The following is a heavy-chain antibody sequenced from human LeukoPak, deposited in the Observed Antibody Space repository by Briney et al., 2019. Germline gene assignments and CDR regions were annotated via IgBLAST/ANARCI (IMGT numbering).Heavy chain of an antibody. CDR3: ARVGYCSSTSCYAYYFDY. CDR1: GYTFTGYY. CDR2: INPNSGGT. J-gene: IGHJ4*02. V-gene: IGHV1-2*02. Sequence: ASVKVSCKASGYTFTGYYMHWVRQAPGQGLEWMGWINPNSGGTNYAQKFQGRVTMTRDTSISTAYMELRSLRSDDTAVYYCARVGYCSSTSCYAYYFDYWGQGTLVTVSS. D-gene: IGHD2-2*01.